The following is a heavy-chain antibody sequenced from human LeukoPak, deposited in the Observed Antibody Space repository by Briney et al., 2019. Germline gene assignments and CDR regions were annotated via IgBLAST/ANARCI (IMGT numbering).Heavy chain of an antibody. V-gene: IGHV4-59*08. J-gene: IGHJ4*02. CDR3: ARVPSGAAGTFDY. Sequence: PSETLSLTCTVSGGSISSYYWSWIRQSPGKGLEWIGYIYYSGSTNYNPSLKSRVTVSVDTSKNQFSLKLSSVTAADTAVYYCARVPSGAAGTFDYWGQGTLVTVSS. CDR1: GGSISSYY. CDR2: IYYSGST. D-gene: IGHD6-13*01.